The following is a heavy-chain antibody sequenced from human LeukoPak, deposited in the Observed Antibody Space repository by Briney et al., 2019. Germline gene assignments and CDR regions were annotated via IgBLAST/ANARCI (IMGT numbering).Heavy chain of an antibody. CDR2: INSDGRNT. Sequence: GGSLRLSCAASGFTFSSSWMHWVRQAPGKGPVWVSSINSDGRNTTYADSVKGRFTVSRDNAKNTLFLQMNSLRAEDTAVYFCAMTVASGSDNQYFDYWGQGTLVTVSS. V-gene: IGHV3-74*01. CDR1: GFTFSSSW. J-gene: IGHJ4*02. CDR3: AMTVASGSDNQYFDY. D-gene: IGHD3-10*01.